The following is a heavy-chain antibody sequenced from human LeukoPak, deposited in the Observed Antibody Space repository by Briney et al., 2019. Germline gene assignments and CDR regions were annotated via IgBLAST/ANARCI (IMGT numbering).Heavy chain of an antibody. CDR3: AKGGTYYDFWSGYRQFGY. Sequence: GGSLRLSCAASGFTFSSYGMHWVRQAPGKGLEWVSAISGSGGSTYYADSVKGRFTISRDNSKNTLYLQMNSLRAEDTAVYYCAKGGTYYDFWSGYRQFGYWGQGTLVTVSS. CDR1: GFTFSSYG. J-gene: IGHJ4*02. D-gene: IGHD3-3*01. V-gene: IGHV3-23*01. CDR2: ISGSGGST.